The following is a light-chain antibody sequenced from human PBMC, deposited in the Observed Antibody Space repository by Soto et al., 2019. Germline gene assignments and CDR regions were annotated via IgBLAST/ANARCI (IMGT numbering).Light chain of an antibody. CDR3: MQGSNWPLT. CDR2: EVS. Sequence: VMTQSPLSLYVTLGRPFSTSRRSSQRLVFSDGNTYLTWFXQRQGQYPRXLLFEVSKRHSGVPDRFSGSGSGTDLTMTISRVQPEDFGFYYCMQGSNWPLTFGEGTKVDIK. J-gene: IGKJ4*01. V-gene: IGKV2-30*01. CDR1: QRLVFSDGNTY.